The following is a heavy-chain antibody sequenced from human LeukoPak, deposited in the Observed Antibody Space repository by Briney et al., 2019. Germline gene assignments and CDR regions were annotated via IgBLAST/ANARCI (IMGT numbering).Heavy chain of an antibody. CDR3: ARGPELRFFPFNWFDP. Sequence: GGSLRLSCAASGFTFSSYSMNWVRQAPGKGLEWVSPISSSSSYIYYADSVKGRFTISRDNAKNSLYLQMNSLRAEDTAVYYCARGPELRFFPFNWFDPWGQGTLVTVSS. CDR2: ISSSSSYI. D-gene: IGHD3-3*01. V-gene: IGHV3-21*01. J-gene: IGHJ5*02. CDR1: GFTFSSYS.